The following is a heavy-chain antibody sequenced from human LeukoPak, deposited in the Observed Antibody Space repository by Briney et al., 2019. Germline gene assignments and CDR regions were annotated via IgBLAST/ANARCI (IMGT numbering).Heavy chain of an antibody. CDR2: INHDGTNT. CDR1: GLTFSSSG. Sequence: GGSLRPSCTASGLTFSSSGMHWVRQAPGKGLDWVSLINHDGTNTFYADSVKGRFTISRDNSQNTLYLQMNSLRGEDTAVYYCTNFDCWGQGTLVTVSS. V-gene: IGHV3-30*02. CDR3: TNFDC. J-gene: IGHJ4*02.